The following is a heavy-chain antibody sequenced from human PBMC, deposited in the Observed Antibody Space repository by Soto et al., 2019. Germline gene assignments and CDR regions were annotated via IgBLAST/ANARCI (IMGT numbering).Heavy chain of an antibody. V-gene: IGHV1-18*01. CDR2: ISGHNGDT. D-gene: IGHD2-8*01. CDR3: AKNGQPPYYYYGLDV. CDR1: GYTFTRYG. Sequence: GASVKVSCKASGYTFTRYGISWVRQAPGQGLEWMGWISGHNGDTNYAQKFQDRVSMTIDTSTGTAYMELRSLTSDDTAIYYCAKNGQPPYYYYGLDVWGQGTKVTVSS. J-gene: IGHJ6*02.